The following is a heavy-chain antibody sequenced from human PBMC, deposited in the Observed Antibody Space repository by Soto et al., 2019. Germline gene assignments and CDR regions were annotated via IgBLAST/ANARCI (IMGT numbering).Heavy chain of an antibody. Sequence: QVQLVESGGGVVQPGTSLRLSCAASGFAFSSYGIHWVRQAPGKGLEWVAGISYDGSKKYYAESVKGQFTISRDNSENTLHLQMNGLRAEDTAVYYCAKDTYYHDSSGYYVFDHWGQGTLVTVSS. CDR2: ISYDGSKK. CDR1: GFAFSSYG. CDR3: AKDTYYHDSSGYYVFDH. J-gene: IGHJ4*02. V-gene: IGHV3-30*18. D-gene: IGHD3-22*01.